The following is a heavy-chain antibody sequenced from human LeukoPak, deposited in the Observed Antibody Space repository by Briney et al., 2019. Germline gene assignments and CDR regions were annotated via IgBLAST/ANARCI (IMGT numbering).Heavy chain of an antibody. J-gene: IGHJ4*02. CDR2: ISTTSTTI. V-gene: IGHV3-48*01. CDR3: AKGIGHCGGDCRTAADY. D-gene: IGHD2-21*02. CDR1: GFSFSAYT. Sequence: PGGSLRLSCAASGFSFSAYTMNWVRQAPGKGLEWVSYISTTSTTIYYVDSVKGRFTISRDNSKKTLYLQMNSLRAEDTAVYYCAKGIGHCGGDCRTAADYWGQGTLVTVSS.